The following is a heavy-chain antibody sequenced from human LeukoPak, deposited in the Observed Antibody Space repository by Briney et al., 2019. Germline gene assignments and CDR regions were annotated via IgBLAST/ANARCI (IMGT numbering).Heavy chain of an antibody. V-gene: IGHV4-34*01. Sequence: SETLSLTCAVYGASFSGYYWSWIRQSPGRGLERVGQINDSGDTDYNPSLKSRVTISIDTSKKQFSLRLRSVTAADTALYHCAREISTWNSFEYWGQGTAVTVSS. CDR3: AREISTWNSFEY. CDR2: INDSGDT. D-gene: IGHD1/OR15-1a*01. J-gene: IGHJ4*02. CDR1: GASFSGYY.